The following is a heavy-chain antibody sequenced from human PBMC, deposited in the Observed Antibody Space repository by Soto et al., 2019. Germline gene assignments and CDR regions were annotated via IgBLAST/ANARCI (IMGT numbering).Heavy chain of an antibody. V-gene: IGHV3-23*01. CDR1: GFTFSSYA. J-gene: IGHJ6*02. Sequence: PGGSLRLSCAASGFTFSSYAMSWVRQAPGKGLEWVSAISGSGGSTYYADSVKGRFTISRDNSKNTLYLQMNSLRAEDTAVYYCAKDPIAAAGYYYYYGMDVWGQGTTVTSP. CDR2: ISGSGGST. D-gene: IGHD6-13*01. CDR3: AKDPIAAAGYYYYYGMDV.